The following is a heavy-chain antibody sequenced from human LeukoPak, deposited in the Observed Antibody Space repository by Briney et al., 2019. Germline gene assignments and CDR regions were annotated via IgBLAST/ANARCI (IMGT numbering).Heavy chain of an antibody. Sequence: PSETLSLTCAVYGGSFSGYYWSWIRQSPGKGLEWIGEINHSGSTNYNPSLKSRVTISVDTSKNQFSLKLSSVTAADTAVYYCARGYSSWYLFFDYWGQGTLVTVSS. CDR2: INHSGST. V-gene: IGHV4-34*01. D-gene: IGHD6-13*01. J-gene: IGHJ4*02. CDR1: GGSFSGYY. CDR3: ARGYSSWYLFFDY.